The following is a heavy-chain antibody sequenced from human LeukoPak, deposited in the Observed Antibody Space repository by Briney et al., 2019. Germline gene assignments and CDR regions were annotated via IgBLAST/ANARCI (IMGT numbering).Heavy chain of an antibody. J-gene: IGHJ6*03. CDR3: TRVSVYCTNGVCFLSYYYMDV. D-gene: IGHD2-8*01. V-gene: IGHV3-49*04. CDR1: GFTFGDYA. Sequence: PGGSLRLSCTASGFTFGDYAMSWVRQAPGKGLEWVGFIRSKAYGGTTEYAASVKGRFTISRDDSKSIAYLQMNSLKTEDTAVYYCTRVSVYCTNGVCFLSYYYMDVWGKGTTVTVSS. CDR2: IRSKAYGGTT.